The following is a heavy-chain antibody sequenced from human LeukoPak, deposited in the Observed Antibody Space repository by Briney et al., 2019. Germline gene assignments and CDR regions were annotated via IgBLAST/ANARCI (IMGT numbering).Heavy chain of an antibody. Sequence: ASVKVSCKASGYTFTSYGISWVRQAPGQGLEWMGWISADNGNTNYAQKLQGRVTMTTDTSTSTVYMELRSLRSDDTAVYYCARGTKITIFGVVIGNDAFDIWGQGTMATVSS. CDR1: GYTFTSYG. D-gene: IGHD3-3*01. CDR3: ARGTKITIFGVVIGNDAFDI. J-gene: IGHJ3*02. CDR2: ISADNGNT. V-gene: IGHV1-18*01.